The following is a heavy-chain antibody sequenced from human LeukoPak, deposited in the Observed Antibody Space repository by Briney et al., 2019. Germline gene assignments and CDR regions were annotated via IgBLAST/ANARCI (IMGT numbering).Heavy chain of an antibody. CDR3: ARNYYGSGSYLSFDY. J-gene: IGHJ4*02. CDR1: GYTFTGYY. Sequence: AASVKVSCKASGYTFTGYYMHWVRQAPGQGLEWMGWINPNSGGTNYAQKFQGWVTMTRDTSISRAYMELSRLRSDDTAVYYCARNYYGSGSYLSFDYWGQGTLVTVSS. V-gene: IGHV1-2*04. D-gene: IGHD3-10*01. CDR2: INPNSGGT.